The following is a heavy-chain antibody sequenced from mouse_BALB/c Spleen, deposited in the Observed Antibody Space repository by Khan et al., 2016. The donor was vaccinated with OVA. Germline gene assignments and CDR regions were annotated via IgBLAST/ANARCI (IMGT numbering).Heavy chain of an antibody. CDR2: ISSGGSSI. V-gene: IGHV5-17*02. CDR1: GFTFRRFG. Sequence: EVELVESGGGLVQPGGSRKLSCEASGFTFRRFGMHWVRKAPEKGLEWVAYISSGGSSIYYADTGKGRFNISRDNPKNTLFLQMTSLRSEDTAMYYCARDSNFDYWGQGTTRTVSS. J-gene: IGHJ2*01. CDR3: ARDSNFDY.